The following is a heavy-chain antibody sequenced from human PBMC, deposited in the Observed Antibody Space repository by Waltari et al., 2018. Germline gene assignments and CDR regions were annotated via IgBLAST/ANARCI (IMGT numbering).Heavy chain of an antibody. V-gene: IGHV3-48*01. J-gene: IGHJ3*01. CDR3: VRDHRHGFDV. CDR2: TTTTSRII. CDR1: GFTLGTFN. Sequence: EVQLIESGGNLIEPGGSLRLACLASGFTLGTFNMHWVRQAPGKGLEWIAYTTTTSRIISYADSVRGRFTISRDNAKDSLYLQMNSLRPEDTAVYHCVRDHRHGFDVWGQGTMVTVSS.